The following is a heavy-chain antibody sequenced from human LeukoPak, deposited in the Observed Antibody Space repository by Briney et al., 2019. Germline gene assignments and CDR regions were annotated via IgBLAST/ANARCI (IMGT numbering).Heavy chain of an antibody. J-gene: IGHJ4*02. CDR2: IYPGDSDT. V-gene: IGHV5-51*01. CDR1: GYSFTSYW. CDR3: ARQAYGGNSLGDYFDY. D-gene: IGHD4-23*01. Sequence: GESLKISCKGPGYSFTSYWIGWVRQMPGKGLEWMGIIYPGDSDTRYSPSFQGQVTISADKSISTAYLQWSSLKASDTAMYYCARQAYGGNSLGDYFDYWGQGTLVTVSS.